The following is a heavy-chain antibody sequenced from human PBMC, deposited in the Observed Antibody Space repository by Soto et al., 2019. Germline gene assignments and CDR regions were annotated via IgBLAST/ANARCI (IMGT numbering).Heavy chain of an antibody. V-gene: IGHV3-66*01. CDR3: ARVPSSSHNYFDY. D-gene: IGHD6-13*01. J-gene: IGHJ4*02. CDR2: IYSAGSA. Sequence: GGSLRLSCAASGFTVSSYYMSWVRQVPGKGLEWVSVIYSAGSADFADSVKGRFTISRDNSKNTLYLQMSSLRAEDTAVYYCARVPSSSHNYFDYWGQGTLVTVSS. CDR1: GFTVSSYY.